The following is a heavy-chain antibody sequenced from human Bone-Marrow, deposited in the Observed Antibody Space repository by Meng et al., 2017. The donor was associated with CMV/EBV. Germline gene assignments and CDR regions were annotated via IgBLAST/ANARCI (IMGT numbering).Heavy chain of an antibody. CDR3: ASLSRAQGKDY. D-gene: IGHD4-23*01. J-gene: IGHJ4*02. CDR2: INHSGST. Sequence: SETLSLTCAVYGGSFSGYYWSWIRQPPGKGLEWIGEINHSGSTNYNPSLKSRVTISVDTSKNQFSLKLSSVTAADTAVYYCASLSRAQGKDYWGQGTLVTFYS. V-gene: IGHV4-34*01. CDR1: GGSFSGYY.